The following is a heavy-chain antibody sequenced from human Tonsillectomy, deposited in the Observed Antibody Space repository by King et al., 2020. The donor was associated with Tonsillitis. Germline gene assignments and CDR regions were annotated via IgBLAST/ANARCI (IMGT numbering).Heavy chain of an antibody. Sequence: VQLVESGGGLVQPGGSLRLSCAASGFTFSHYLFHWVRQAPGKGLAWVSRINSDGSSTSYAASVRGRFTISRDNAENTLYLQMNSLRVEDTAVYYCARVFRGYDTGLASDYWGQGTLVTVSS. V-gene: IGHV3-74*01. CDR3: ARVFRGYDTGLASDY. CDR2: INSDGSST. J-gene: IGHJ4*02. D-gene: IGHD3-22*01. CDR1: GFTFSHYL.